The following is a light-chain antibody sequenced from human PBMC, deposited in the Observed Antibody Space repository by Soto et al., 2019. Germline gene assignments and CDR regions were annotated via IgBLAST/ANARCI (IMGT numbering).Light chain of an antibody. CDR1: SSNIGAGYD. CDR3: QSYDTPVYV. V-gene: IGLV1-40*01. Sequence: QSVLTQPASVSGAPGQRVTISCTGSSSNIGAGYDVHWYQQLPGAAPKLLIYGNSNRPSGVPDRFXGXRXXTXXXLAITGLQPEDEADYYCQSYDTPVYVFGGGTKVTVL. J-gene: IGLJ1*01. CDR2: GNS.